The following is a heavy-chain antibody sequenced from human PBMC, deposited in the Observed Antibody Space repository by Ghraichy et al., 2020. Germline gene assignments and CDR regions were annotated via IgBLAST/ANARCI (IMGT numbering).Heavy chain of an antibody. J-gene: IGHJ5*02. Sequence: SETLSLTCTVSGGSMKTNHWSWIRQPPGKGLEWIGHAYHSGAPNYSPSLRRRVTISVDTSKSQFSLKLTSMTAADTAVYFCAGDKPLIESTTGGFDAWGQGILVTVSS. CDR3: AGDKPLIESTTGGFDA. D-gene: IGHD2-2*01. CDR1: GGSMKTNH. V-gene: IGHV4-59*01. CDR2: AYHSGAP.